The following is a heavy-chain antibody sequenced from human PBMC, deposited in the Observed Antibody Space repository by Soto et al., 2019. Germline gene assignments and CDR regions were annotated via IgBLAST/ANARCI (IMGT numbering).Heavy chain of an antibody. CDR3: ARDRLRLGELSLIGYFDY. CDR1: GFSFSSYT. J-gene: IGHJ4*02. Sequence: QVQLVESGGGVVQPGRSLRLSCAGSGFSFSSYTMHWVRQAPGKGLEWVALISFDSSNKFYADSVKGRFSISRDNSKNTLYLQMDSLRPDDTDLYYCARDRLRLGELSLIGYFDYWGQGTLVTVSS. CDR2: ISFDSSNK. D-gene: IGHD3-16*02. V-gene: IGHV3-30*01.